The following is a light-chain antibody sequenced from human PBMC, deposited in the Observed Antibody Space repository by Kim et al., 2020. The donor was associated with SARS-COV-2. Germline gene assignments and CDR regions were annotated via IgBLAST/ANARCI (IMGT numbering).Light chain of an antibody. CDR1: QSVSSSY. CDR2: VAS. V-gene: IGKV3-20*01. CDR3: QQYGSSPPYT. J-gene: IGKJ2*01. Sequence: SPGERATLSCRASQSVSSSYLAWYQQKPDQAPRLLIYVASSRATGIPDRFSGSGSGTDFTLTISRLEPEDFAVYYCQQYGSSPPYTFGQGTKLEI.